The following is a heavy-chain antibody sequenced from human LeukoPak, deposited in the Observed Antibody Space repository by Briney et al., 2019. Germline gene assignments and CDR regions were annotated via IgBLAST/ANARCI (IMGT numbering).Heavy chain of an antibody. Sequence: GGSLRLSCAASGFTFSSYAMSWVRQAPGKGLEWVSAISGSGGSTYYADSVKGRFTISRDNSKNTLYLQMNSLRAEDTAVYYCAKDGWFGELHFYYYYGMDVWGKGTTVTVSS. CDR1: GFTFSSYA. J-gene: IGHJ6*04. CDR2: ISGSGGST. D-gene: IGHD3-10*01. V-gene: IGHV3-23*01. CDR3: AKDGWFGELHFYYYYGMDV.